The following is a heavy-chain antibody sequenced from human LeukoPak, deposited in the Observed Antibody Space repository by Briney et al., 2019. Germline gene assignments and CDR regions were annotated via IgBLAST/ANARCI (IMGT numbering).Heavy chain of an antibody. V-gene: IGHV1-18*01. CDR1: GYTFIDYG. CDR3: ARRLSSGWYGDAFDI. D-gene: IGHD6-19*01. Sequence: ASVKVSCKTSGYTFIDYGISWVRQAPGQGLEWMGWISAYNANTNYAQRLQGRVTMTTDTSTSTAYMELRSLRSDDTAMYYCARRLSSGWYGDAFDIWGQGTVVTVSS. J-gene: IGHJ3*02. CDR2: ISAYNANT.